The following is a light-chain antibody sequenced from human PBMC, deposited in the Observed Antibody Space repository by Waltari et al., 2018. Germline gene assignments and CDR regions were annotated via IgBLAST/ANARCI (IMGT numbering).Light chain of an antibody. J-gene: IGKJ1*01. CDR3: QHYLKLPVT. V-gene: IGKV3-20*01. CDR1: QSVSRA. CDR2: GAS. Sequence: LGERATVSCRASQSVSRALAWYQQKPGQAPRLLIYGASTRATGIPDRFSGSGSGTDFSLTISRLEPDDFAVYYCQHYLKLPVTFGQGTTVEI.